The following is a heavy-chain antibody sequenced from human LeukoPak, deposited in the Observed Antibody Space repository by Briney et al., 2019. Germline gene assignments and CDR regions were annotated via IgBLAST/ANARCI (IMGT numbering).Heavy chain of an antibody. Sequence: PGGSLRLSSAASGFTSSSFDMHWVRQPTGQGLEWVSTIGTASDTYYPGSVEGRFTLSRDNAKNSLYLQMNSLTAGDTAVYYCARGPPRGKYYYMDVWGKGTTVTVSS. CDR1: GFTSSSFD. V-gene: IGHV3-13*01. D-gene: IGHD1-1*01. J-gene: IGHJ6*03. CDR2: IGTASDT. CDR3: ARGPPRGKYYYMDV.